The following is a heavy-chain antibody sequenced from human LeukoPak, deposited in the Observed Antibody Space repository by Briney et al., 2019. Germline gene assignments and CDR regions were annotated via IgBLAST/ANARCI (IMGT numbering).Heavy chain of an antibody. J-gene: IGHJ4*02. CDR3: ARAGVDTSGYYYQGFDY. CDR2: ITSNGNSV. CDR1: GFTFSDYY. V-gene: IGHV3-11*04. Sequence: GGSLRLSCAASGFTFSDYYMGWIRQAPGTGLEWVSYITSNGNSVYYAASVKGRFTISRDNAKNSLYLQVNSLTAEDTAVYYCARAGVDTSGYYYQGFDYWGQGTLVTVSS. D-gene: IGHD3-3*01.